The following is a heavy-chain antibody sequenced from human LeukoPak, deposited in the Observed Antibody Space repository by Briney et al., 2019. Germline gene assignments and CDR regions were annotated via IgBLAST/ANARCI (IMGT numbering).Heavy chain of an antibody. Sequence: GGSLRLSCAASGFTFDDYGMSWVRQAPGKGLEWVSGINWNGGSTGYADSVKGRFTISRDNAKNSLYLQMNSLRAEDTAVYYCARDIMITFGGVIDIPFDYWGQGTLVTVSS. D-gene: IGHD3-16*02. CDR1: GFTFDDYG. CDR2: INWNGGST. J-gene: IGHJ4*02. V-gene: IGHV3-20*04. CDR3: ARDIMITFGGVIDIPFDY.